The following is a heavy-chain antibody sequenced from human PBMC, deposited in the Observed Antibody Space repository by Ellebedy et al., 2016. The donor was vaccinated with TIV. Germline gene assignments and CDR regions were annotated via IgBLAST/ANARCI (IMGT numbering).Heavy chain of an antibody. V-gene: IGHV5-10-1*01. CDR3: ARSEISDYDSSGYYGELDY. Sequence: GESLKISCKGSGYSFSSYWISWVRQMPGKGLEWMGRIDPSDSYTNYSPSFQGHVTISADKSISTAYLQWSSLKASDTAMYYCARSEISDYDSSGYYGELDYWGQGTLVTVSS. J-gene: IGHJ4*02. CDR2: IDPSDSYT. CDR1: GYSFSSYW. D-gene: IGHD3-22*01.